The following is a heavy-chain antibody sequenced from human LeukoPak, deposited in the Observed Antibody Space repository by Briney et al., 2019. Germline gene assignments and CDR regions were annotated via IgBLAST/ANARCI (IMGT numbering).Heavy chain of an antibody. D-gene: IGHD6-19*01. J-gene: IGHJ4*02. CDR3: ARAKKRGYSSGWSYYFDY. CDR1: GYTLTSYD. V-gene: IGHV1-8*03. Sequence: ASVKVSCKASGYTLTSYDINWVRQATGQGLEWMGWMNPNSGNTGYAQKFQGRVTITRNTSISTAYMELSSLRSEDTAVYYCARAKKRGYSSGWSYYFDYWGQGTLVTVSS. CDR2: MNPNSGNT.